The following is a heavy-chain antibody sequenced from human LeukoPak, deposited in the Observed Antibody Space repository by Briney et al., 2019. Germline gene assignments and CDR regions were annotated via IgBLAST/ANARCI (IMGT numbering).Heavy chain of an antibody. CDR2: ISSDSSTI. V-gene: IGHV3-48*02. CDR3: ARDVMARMGWLDP. J-gene: IGHJ5*02. CDR1: GFNFILFS. Sequence: GRSLRLSCTASGFNFILFSMNWVRQAPGKGLEWVSYISSDSSTIYYAGSVKGRFTISRDNAKNSVFLQMHSLRDEDTAVYFCARDVMARMGWLDPWGQGTRVTVSS. D-gene: IGHD3-16*01.